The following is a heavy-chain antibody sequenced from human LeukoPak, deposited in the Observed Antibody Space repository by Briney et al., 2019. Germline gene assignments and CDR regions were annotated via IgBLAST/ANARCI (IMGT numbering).Heavy chain of an antibody. CDR1: GYSFTSYY. D-gene: IGHD1-26*01. J-gene: IGHJ4*02. CDR2: INPSDGGT. V-gene: IGHV1-2*02. CDR3: ARSRVVGATGQLGY. Sequence: ASVKVSCKASGYSFTSYYMHWVRQAPGQGLEWMGIINPSDGGTNYAQKFQGRVTMTRDTSISTAYMELSRLRSDDTAVYYCARSRVVGATGQLGYWGQGTLVTVSS.